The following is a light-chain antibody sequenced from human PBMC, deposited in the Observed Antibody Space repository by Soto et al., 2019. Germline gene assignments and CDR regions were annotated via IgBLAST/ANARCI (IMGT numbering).Light chain of an antibody. CDR2: GSS. Sequence: IVMTQSPATLSVSPGEGVTLSCRASENVGTNLAWYQQKPGQAPRLLIYGSSTRATGIPATFSGSGFGTEFTLTISSLQSGESAVYYCQQYNNWGLSFGGGTKLEIK. CDR1: ENVGTN. CDR3: QQYNNWGLS. V-gene: IGKV3D-15*01. J-gene: IGKJ4*01.